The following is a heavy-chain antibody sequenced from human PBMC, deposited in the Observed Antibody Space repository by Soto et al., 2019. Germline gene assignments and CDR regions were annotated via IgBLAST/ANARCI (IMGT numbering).Heavy chain of an antibody. CDR3: AKELQRGMDG. J-gene: IGHJ6*02. V-gene: IGHV1-2*02. CDR2: VHPNSGGT. CDR1: GYTFSVYH. D-gene: IGHD4-4*01. Sequence: QVHLVQSGAEVKQPGASVKVSCKASGYTFSVYHMHWVRQAPGQGLEWMGWVHPNSGGTNYAQSFEGRVTMTRDTSINTAYMELSRLTSDDTAVYYCAKELQRGMDGWGQGTTVTVSS.